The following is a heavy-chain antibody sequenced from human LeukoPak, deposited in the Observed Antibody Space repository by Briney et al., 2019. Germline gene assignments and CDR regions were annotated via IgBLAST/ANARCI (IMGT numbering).Heavy chain of an antibody. CDR1: GFTFSSYG. CDR3: AKDKAWSGYSTYYYYGMDV. V-gene: IGHV3-30*18. J-gene: IGHJ6*02. Sequence: GRSLRLSCAASGFTFSSYGMHWVRQAPGKGLEWVVVISYDGSNKYYADSVKGRFTISRDNSKNTLYLQMNSLRAEDTAVYYCAKDKAWSGYSTYYYYGMDVWGQGTTVTVSS. CDR2: ISYDGSNK. D-gene: IGHD3-3*01.